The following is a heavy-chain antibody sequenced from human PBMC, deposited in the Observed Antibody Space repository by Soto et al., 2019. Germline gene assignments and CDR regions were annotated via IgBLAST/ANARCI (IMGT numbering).Heavy chain of an antibody. V-gene: IGHV3-9*01. CDR1: GFIFDDYA. D-gene: IGHD3-3*01. CDR3: AKGTEYGVVLMSTFDY. J-gene: IGHJ4*02. CDR2: INWNSGTM. Sequence: EVQLVESGGGLVQPGTYLRLSCAASGFIFDDYAMNWVRQAPGKGLEWVSGINWNSGTMVYVDSVKGRFTISRDNAKNSLYLQMNSLRPEDTAFYFCAKGTEYGVVLMSTFDYWGQGTLVTVSS.